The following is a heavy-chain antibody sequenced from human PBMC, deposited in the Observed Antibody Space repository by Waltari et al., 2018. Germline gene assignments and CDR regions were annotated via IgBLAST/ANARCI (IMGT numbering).Heavy chain of an antibody. CDR2: IYWNDDK. V-gene: IGHV2-5*01. D-gene: IGHD3-10*01. CDR1: GFSLSTTGVG. CDR3: AHSGAFYYYYYMDV. Sequence: QITLKESGPTLVKPTQTLTLTCTFSGFSLSTTGVGLGWIRQPPGKALEWLALIYWNDDKRYSPSLKSRLTITKDTSKNQVVLTMTNMDPVDTATYYCAHSGAFYYYYYMDVWGKGTTVTVSS. J-gene: IGHJ6*03.